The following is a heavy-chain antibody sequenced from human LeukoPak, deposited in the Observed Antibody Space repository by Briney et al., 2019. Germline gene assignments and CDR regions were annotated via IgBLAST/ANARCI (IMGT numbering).Heavy chain of an antibody. CDR2: INPNSGGT. Sequence: ASVKVSCKASGYTFTGYYMHWVRQAPGQGLEWMGWINPNSGGTNYAQKFQGRVTMTRDTSISTAYMELSRLRSDDTAVYYCARPGGESQYYYYYGMDVWGQGTTVTVSS. CDR3: ARPGGESQYYYYYGMDV. D-gene: IGHD3-16*01. V-gene: IGHV1-2*02. J-gene: IGHJ6*02. CDR1: GYTFTGYY.